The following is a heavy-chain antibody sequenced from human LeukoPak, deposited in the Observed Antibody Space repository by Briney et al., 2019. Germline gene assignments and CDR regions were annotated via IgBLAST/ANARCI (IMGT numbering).Heavy chain of an antibody. J-gene: IGHJ4*02. CDR1: GFTFSSYW. Sequence: GGSLRLSCAASGFTFSSYWMHWVRQVPGKGLVWVSRINSDGSSTSYADSVKGRFTISRDNAKNTLYLQMNSLRAEDTAVYYCARRDDYGDFDYWGQGTLVTVSS. V-gene: IGHV3-74*01. CDR3: ARRDDYGDFDY. D-gene: IGHD4-17*01. CDR2: INSDGSST.